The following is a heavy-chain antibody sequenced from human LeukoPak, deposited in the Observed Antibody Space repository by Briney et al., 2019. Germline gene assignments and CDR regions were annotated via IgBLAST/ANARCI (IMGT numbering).Heavy chain of an antibody. Sequence: GGSLRLSCAASGFTFSSYNMNWVRQAPGKGLEWVSSITSGSSHRFYADSVKGRFTISRDNAKNSLYLQMNSLRAEDTAVYYCAKDGSREYYYYYMDVWGKGTTVTISS. CDR3: AKDGSREYYYYYMDV. CDR2: ITSGSSHR. J-gene: IGHJ6*03. CDR1: GFTFSSYN. D-gene: IGHD1-26*01. V-gene: IGHV3-21*04.